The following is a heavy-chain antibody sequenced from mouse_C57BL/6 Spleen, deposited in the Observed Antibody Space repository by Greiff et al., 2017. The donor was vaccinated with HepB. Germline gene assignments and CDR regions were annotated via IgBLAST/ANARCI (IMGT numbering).Heavy chain of an antibody. CDR1: GYTFTDYY. Sequence: EVQLQQSGPVLVKPGASVKMSCKASGYTFTDYYMNWVKQSHGKSLEWIGVINPYNGGTSYNQKFKGKATLTVDKSSSTAYMELNSLTSEDSAVYYCARSEDDGYGVCVWGTGTTVTVSS. CDR2: INPYNGGT. V-gene: IGHV1-19*01. CDR3: ARSEDDGYGVCV. J-gene: IGHJ1*03. D-gene: IGHD2-3*01.